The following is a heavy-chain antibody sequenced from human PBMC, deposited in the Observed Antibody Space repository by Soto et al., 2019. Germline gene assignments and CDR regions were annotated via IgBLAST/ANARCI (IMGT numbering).Heavy chain of an antibody. V-gene: IGHV3-21*01. J-gene: IGHJ4*02. Sequence: VQLVESGGGLVKPGGSLRLSCAASGFTFSSYSMNWVRQAPGQGLEWVSSISSSSSYIYYADSVKGRFTIPRDNAKNSLYLQMNRLRAEDTAVYYCARGYCSSTSCYRTFDYWGQGTLVTVSS. CDR1: GFTFSSYS. CDR2: ISSSSSYI. CDR3: ARGYCSSTSCYRTFDY. D-gene: IGHD2-2*02.